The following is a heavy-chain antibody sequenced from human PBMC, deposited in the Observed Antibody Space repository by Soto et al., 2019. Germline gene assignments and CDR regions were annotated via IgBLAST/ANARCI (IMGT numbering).Heavy chain of an antibody. D-gene: IGHD6-19*01. V-gene: IGHV1-46*01. CDR2: INPGGGRT. J-gene: IGHJ4*02. Sequence: QVQLVQSGAEVKKPGASVKVSCKASGYTFTSYYIHWVRQAPGQGLEWMGLINPGGGRTSYAQELHGRVTMTRDTSTGTVYVELSSLRSADTAVYYCARGLAVAYSPALLWGQGTLVTVSS. CDR3: ARGLAVAYSPALL. CDR1: GYTFTSYY.